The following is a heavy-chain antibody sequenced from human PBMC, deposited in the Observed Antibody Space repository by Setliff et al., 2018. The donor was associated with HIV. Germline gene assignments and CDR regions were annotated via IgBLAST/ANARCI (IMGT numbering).Heavy chain of an antibody. CDR2: INHSGST. J-gene: IGHJ4*02. Sequence: PSETLSLTCAVYGGSLSGYHWSWIRQSPEEGLEWIGEINHSGSTNYNPSLKSRVTMSVDTSKNQFSLKLSSVTAADTAVYYCARGGGYDRSGYYPFDYWGQGTPVTVS. CDR1: GGSLSGYH. V-gene: IGHV4-34*01. CDR3: ARGGGYDRSGYYPFDY. D-gene: IGHD3-22*01.